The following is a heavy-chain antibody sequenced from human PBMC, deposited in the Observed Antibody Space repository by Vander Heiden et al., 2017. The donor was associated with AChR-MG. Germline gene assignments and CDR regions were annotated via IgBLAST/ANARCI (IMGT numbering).Heavy chain of an antibody. CDR1: GYTFTSYG. CDR3: ARAPPLRYFDWLFTNNWFDP. CDR2: ISAYNGNT. V-gene: IGHV1-18*01. Sequence: QVQLVQSGAEVKKPGASVKVSCKASGYTFTSYGISWVRQAPGQGLEWMGWISAYNGNTNYAQKLQGRVTMTTDTSTSTAYMELRSLRSDDTAVYYCARAPPLRYFDWLFTNNWFDPWGQGTLVTVSS. D-gene: IGHD3-9*01. J-gene: IGHJ5*02.